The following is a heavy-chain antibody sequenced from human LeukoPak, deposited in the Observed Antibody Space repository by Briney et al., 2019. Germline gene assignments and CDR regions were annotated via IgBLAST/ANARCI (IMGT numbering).Heavy chain of an antibody. CDR1: GGTFSSYA. J-gene: IGHJ4*02. D-gene: IGHD2-15*01. CDR3: ARDVGYCSGGSCYRPDFDY. V-gene: IGHV1-69*04. Sequence: ASVKVSCKASGGTFSSYAISWVRQAPGQGLQWMGRIIPILGIANYAQKFQGRVTITADKSTSTAYMELSSLRSEDTAVYYCARDVGYCSGGSCYRPDFDYWGQGTLVTVSS. CDR2: IIPILGIA.